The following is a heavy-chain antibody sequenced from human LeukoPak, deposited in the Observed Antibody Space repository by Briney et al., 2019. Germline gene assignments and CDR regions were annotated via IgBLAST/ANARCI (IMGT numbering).Heavy chain of an antibody. V-gene: IGHV3-11*01. J-gene: IGHJ4*02. CDR3: ARGKSGFCGGGSCRHYFDS. CDR2: IGSSDSSI. Sequence: GGSLRLSCAASGFIFSDFYMTWIRQAPGKGLEWVSYIGSSDSSIYYADLVKGRFTISRDNAENSLYLQMNSLRAEDTAVYYCARGKSGFCGGGSCRHYFDSWGQGTLVTVSS. D-gene: IGHD2-15*01. CDR1: GFIFSDFY.